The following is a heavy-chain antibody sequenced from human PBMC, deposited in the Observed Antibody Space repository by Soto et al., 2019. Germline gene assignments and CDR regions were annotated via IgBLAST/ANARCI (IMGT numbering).Heavy chain of an antibody. Sequence: SQTLSLTCAISGDSVSSNSAAWNWIRQSPSRGLEWLGRTYYRSKWYNDYAVSVKSRITINPDTSKNQFSLQLNSVTPEDTAVYYCARVPDDYGDYETLAFDIWGQGTMVTVSS. D-gene: IGHD4-17*01. V-gene: IGHV6-1*01. CDR2: TYYRSKWYN. CDR3: ARVPDDYGDYETLAFDI. CDR1: GDSVSSNSAA. J-gene: IGHJ3*02.